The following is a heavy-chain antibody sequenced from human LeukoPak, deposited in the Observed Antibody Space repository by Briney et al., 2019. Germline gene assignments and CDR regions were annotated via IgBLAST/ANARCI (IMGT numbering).Heavy chain of an antibody. V-gene: IGHV3-33*01. Sequence: GGSLRLSCAASGFTFSSYGMHWVRQAPGKGLEWVAVIWYDGSSKYYANSVKGRFTISRDNSKNTLYLQMNSLRAEDTSVYYCARKRESSGKLRDWGQRTLVTVSS. D-gene: IGHD3-22*01. CDR3: ARKRESSGKLRD. CDR2: IWYDGSSK. CDR1: GFTFSSYG. J-gene: IGHJ4*02.